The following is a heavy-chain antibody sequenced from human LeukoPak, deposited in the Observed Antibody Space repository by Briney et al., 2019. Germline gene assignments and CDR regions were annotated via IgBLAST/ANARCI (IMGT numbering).Heavy chain of an antibody. CDR3: ARGPITEDGTFHSPNA. V-gene: IGHV4-34*01. D-gene: IGHD1-1*01. J-gene: IGHJ5*02. Sequence: PSETLSLTCAVSGGSFSGHYWSSVRQSPGKGLEWIGEITEGGSTNYNPSLKSRVTISRDTSKNHFSLKVSSVTAADPAVYYCARGPITEDGTFHSPNAWGQGTLVTVSS. CDR1: GGSFSGHY. CDR2: ITEGGST.